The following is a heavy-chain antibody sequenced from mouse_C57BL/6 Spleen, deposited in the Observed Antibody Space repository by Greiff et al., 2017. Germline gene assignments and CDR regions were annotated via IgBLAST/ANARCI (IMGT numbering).Heavy chain of an antibody. D-gene: IGHD1-1*01. CDR3: AREVITTAHWYFDV. J-gene: IGHJ1*03. Sequence: QVQLQQPGAELVKPGASVKMSCKASGYTFTSYWITWVKQRPGQGLEWIGDIYPGSGSTNYNEKFKSKATLTVDTSSSTAYMQLSSLTSEDSAVYYCAREVITTAHWYFDVWAQGPRSPSPQ. CDR2: IYPGSGST. V-gene: IGHV1-55*01. CDR1: GYTFTSYW.